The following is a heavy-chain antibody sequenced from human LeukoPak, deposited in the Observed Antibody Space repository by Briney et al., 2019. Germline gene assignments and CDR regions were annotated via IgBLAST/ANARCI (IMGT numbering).Heavy chain of an antibody. CDR2: ISYDGSNE. CDR3: AKEFNRGLPDY. V-gene: IGHV3-30*18. J-gene: IGHJ4*02. D-gene: IGHD2-21*01. Sequence: GGSLRLSCAASGFTFSTYGMHWVRQAPGKGLEWVAVISYDGSNEYYADSVKGRFTVSRDNSKNTLYLQMSSLRAEDTAVYYCAKEFNRGLPDYWGQGTLVTVPS. CDR1: GFTFSTYG.